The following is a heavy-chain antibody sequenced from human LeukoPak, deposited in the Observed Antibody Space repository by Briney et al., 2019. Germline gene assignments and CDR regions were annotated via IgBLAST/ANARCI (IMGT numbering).Heavy chain of an antibody. Sequence: SETLSLTCAVYGGSFSGYYWSWIRQPPGKGLERIGEINHSGSTNYNPSLKSRVTISVDTSKNQFSLKLSSVTAADTAVYYCARGVVVVPAAIPYTFDIWGQGTMVTVSS. J-gene: IGHJ3*02. CDR2: INHSGST. CDR3: ARGVVVVPAAIPYTFDI. CDR1: GGSFSGYY. V-gene: IGHV4-34*01. D-gene: IGHD2-2*01.